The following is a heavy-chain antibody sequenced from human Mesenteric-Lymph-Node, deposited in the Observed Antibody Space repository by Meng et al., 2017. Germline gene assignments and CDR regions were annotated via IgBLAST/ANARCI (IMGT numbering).Heavy chain of an antibody. J-gene: IGHJ3*02. Sequence: ASVKVSCKASGYNFINYGISWVRQAPGQGLEWMGWISAYNGNTNYAQKLQGRVTMTTDTSTSTAYMELRSLRSDDTAVYYCARGRDSGYYYGAHAFDIWGQGTMVTVSS. CDR1: GYNFINYG. CDR3: ARGRDSGYYYGAHAFDI. CDR2: ISAYNGNT. V-gene: IGHV1-18*01. D-gene: IGHD3-22*01.